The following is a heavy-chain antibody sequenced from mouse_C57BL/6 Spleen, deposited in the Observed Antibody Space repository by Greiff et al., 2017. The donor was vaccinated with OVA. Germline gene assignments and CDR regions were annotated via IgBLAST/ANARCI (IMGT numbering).Heavy chain of an antibody. CDR1: GYTFTDYE. CDR3: TDYGSLAWFAD. D-gene: IGHD1-1*01. J-gene: IGHJ3*01. CDR2: IDPETGGT. V-gene: IGHV1-15*01. Sequence: QVQLQQSGAELVRPGASVTLSCKASGYTFTDYELHWVKQTPVHGLEWIGAIDPETGGTAYNQKFKGKAILTADKSSSTAYMALRSLTSEDSAVYYCTDYGSLAWFADWGQGTLGTVSA.